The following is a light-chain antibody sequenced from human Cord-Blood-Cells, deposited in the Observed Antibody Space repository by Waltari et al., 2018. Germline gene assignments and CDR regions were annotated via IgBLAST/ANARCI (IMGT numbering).Light chain of an antibody. J-gene: IGKJ2*01. CDR1: QSISSW. CDR2: DAS. V-gene: IGKV1-5*01. CDR3: QQYNSYSYT. Sequence: DIQMTQSPSPLSASVRDRVPITCRASQSISSWLAWYQQKPGKAPKLLIYDASSLESGVPSRFSGSGSGTEFTLTISSLQPDDFATYYCQQYNSYSYTFGQGTKLEIK.